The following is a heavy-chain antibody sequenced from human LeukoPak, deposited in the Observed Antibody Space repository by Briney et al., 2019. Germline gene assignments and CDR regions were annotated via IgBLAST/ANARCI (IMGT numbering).Heavy chain of an antibody. CDR3: VTGTSILGGGF. D-gene: IGHD3-16*01. Sequence: GGSLRLSGSASGFTFSSNDMDWVRQAPGKGLEHISSIGSNGEKTYYADSVKDRFTISRDNSKNTLYLQMSSLRPEETAVYYCVTGTSILGGGFRGQGTLVTVSS. CDR2: IGSNGEKT. J-gene: IGHJ4*02. CDR1: GFTFSSND. V-gene: IGHV3-64D*06.